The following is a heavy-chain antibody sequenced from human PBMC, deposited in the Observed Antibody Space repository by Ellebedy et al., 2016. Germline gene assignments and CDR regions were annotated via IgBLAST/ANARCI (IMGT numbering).Heavy chain of an antibody. D-gene: IGHD4-17*01. Sequence: ASVKVSCXSSGYTFANYFMHWVRQAPGQGLEWMGMIDPDDGYTRYAQTFKGRVTMTRDTSTSTLYMELSSLRSDDTAVYYCVRAVSQDFDLWGRGTLVTVSS. CDR3: VRAVSQDFDL. CDR2: IDPDDGYT. CDR1: GYTFANYF. V-gene: IGHV1-46*01. J-gene: IGHJ2*01.